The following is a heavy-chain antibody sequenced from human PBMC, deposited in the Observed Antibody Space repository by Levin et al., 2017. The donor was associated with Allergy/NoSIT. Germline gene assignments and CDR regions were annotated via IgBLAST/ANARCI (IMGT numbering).Heavy chain of an antibody. J-gene: IGHJ4*02. CDR3: ARGDSSSFSLYYFDY. D-gene: IGHD6-13*01. CDR2: ISAYNGNT. Sequence: ASVKVSCKASGYTFTSYGISWVRQAPGQGLEWMGWISAYNGNTNYAQKLQGRVTMTTDTSTSTAYMELRSLRSDDTAVYYCARGDSSSFSLYYFDYWGQGTLVTVSS. V-gene: IGHV1-18*01. CDR1: GYTFTSYG.